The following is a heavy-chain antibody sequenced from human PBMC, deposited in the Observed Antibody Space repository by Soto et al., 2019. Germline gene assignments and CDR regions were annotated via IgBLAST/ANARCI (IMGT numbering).Heavy chain of an antibody. CDR2: IWYDGSNK. J-gene: IGHJ4*02. V-gene: IGHV3-33*01. CDR3: AREQASQ. CDR1: AFTFSSYG. Sequence: QVQLVESGGGVVQPGRSLRLSCAESAFTFSSYGVHWVRQAPGKGLEWVAVIWYDGSNKYYADSVKGRFTISRDNSKNTLYLQMNSLRAEDTAVYYCAREQASQWGQGTLVTVSS.